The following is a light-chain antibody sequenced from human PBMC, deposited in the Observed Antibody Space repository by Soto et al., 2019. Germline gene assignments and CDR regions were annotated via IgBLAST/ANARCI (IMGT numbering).Light chain of an antibody. CDR3: QQRMNWPLT. CDR1: QTVSSY. CDR2: DAS. J-gene: IGKJ5*01. V-gene: IGKV3-11*01. Sequence: EIVLAQSPATLSLSPGERATLSWRASQTVSSYLLWYQQRRGQAPRLLIYDASNRATGIPARFSGSGSGTDFTLTISSLEPEDFAVYYCQQRMNWPLTFGQGTRLEI.